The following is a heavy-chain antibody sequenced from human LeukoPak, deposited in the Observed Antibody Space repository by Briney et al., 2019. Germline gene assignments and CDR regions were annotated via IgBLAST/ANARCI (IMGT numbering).Heavy chain of an antibody. CDR1: GFTFSSYA. V-gene: IGHV3-23*01. Sequence: GGSLRLSCAASGFTFSSYAMSWVRQAPGKGLEWVSAISGSGGSTYYADSEKGRFTISRDNSKNTLYLQMNSLRAEDTAVYYCAKVRQWPPTKYYFDYWGQGTLVTVSS. CDR3: AKVRQWPPTKYYFDY. D-gene: IGHD6-19*01. J-gene: IGHJ4*02. CDR2: ISGSGGST.